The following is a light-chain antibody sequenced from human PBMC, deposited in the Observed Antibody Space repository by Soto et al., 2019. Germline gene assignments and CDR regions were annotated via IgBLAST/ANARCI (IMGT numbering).Light chain of an antibody. Sequence: DIVMTQSPDSLAVSLGERATINCKSSQSVLYNSNNKNYLAWYQQKPGQPPRLLIYWASTRESGVPDRFSGSGSGTDFALTISSLQAEDVAVYSCQQYYDTPITFGQGTRLEIK. J-gene: IGKJ5*01. CDR3: QQYYDTPIT. CDR2: WAS. CDR1: QSVLYNSNNKNY. V-gene: IGKV4-1*01.